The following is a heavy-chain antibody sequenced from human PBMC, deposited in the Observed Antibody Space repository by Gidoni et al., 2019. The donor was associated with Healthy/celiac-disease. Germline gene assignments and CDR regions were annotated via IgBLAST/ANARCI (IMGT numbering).Heavy chain of an antibody. CDR3: AREYSGSYSY. J-gene: IGHJ4*02. V-gene: IGHV3-33*01. CDR1: GFTFSSYG. D-gene: IGHD1-26*01. Sequence: QVQLVESGGGVVQPGRSLRLSCAASGFTFSSYGMHWVRQAPGKGPEWVAVIWYDGSNKYYADSVKGRFTISRDNSKNTLYLQMNSLRAEDTAVYYCAREYSGSYSYWGQGTLVTVSS. CDR2: IWYDGSNK.